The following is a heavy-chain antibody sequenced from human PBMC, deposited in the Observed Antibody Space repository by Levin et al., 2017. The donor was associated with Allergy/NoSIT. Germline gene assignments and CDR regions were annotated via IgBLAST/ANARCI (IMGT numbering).Heavy chain of an antibody. J-gene: IGHJ2*01. CDR3: AKVHYGDTDWYFDL. CDR2: ISGSGSST. V-gene: IGHV3-23*01. Sequence: PGGSLRLSCAASGFTFSSYAMSWVRQAPGKGLEWVSTISGSGSSTYYADSVKGRFTISRDNSKNTLYLQMNSLRAEDTAVYHCAKVHYGDTDWYFDLWGRGTLVTVSS. CDR1: GFTFSSYA. D-gene: IGHD4-17*01.